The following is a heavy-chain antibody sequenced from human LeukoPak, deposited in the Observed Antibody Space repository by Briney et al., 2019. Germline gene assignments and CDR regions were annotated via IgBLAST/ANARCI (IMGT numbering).Heavy chain of an antibody. CDR2: IRSDGSGR. CDR1: GFTFSNYG. Sequence: TGGSLRLSCAAAGFTFSNYGMHWVRQAPGKGLEWVAVIRSDGSGRYYLDSVRGRFTISRENSKNTLYLQMDSLRAEDTAVYYCARAPNIPTYFGSGSLDFWGQGTPVIVSS. D-gene: IGHD3-10*01. CDR3: ARAPNIPTYFGSGSLDF. V-gene: IGHV3-33*01. J-gene: IGHJ4*02.